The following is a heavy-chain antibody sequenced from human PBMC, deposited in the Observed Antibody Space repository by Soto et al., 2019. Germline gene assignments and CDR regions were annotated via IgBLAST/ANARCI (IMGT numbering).Heavy chain of an antibody. CDR3: ARGVGRVGGDYYFDY. J-gene: IGHJ4*02. D-gene: IGHD1-1*01. CDR2: IYYSGST. V-gene: IGHV4-31*03. CDR1: GGSISSGGYY. Sequence: SETLSLTCTVSGGSISSGGYYWSWIRQHPGKGLEWIGYIYYSGSTYYNPSLKSRVTISVDTSKNQFSLKLSSVTAADTAVYYCARGVGRVGGDYYFDYWGQGTLVTVSS.